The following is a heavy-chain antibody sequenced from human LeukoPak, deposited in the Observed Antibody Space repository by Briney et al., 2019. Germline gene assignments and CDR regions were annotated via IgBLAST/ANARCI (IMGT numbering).Heavy chain of an antibody. CDR1: GGSISSGDYY. CDR2: IYYSGST. CDR3: ARGLGYCSSTSCYYYFDY. Sequence: SQTLSLTCTVSGGSISSGDYYWSWIRQPPGKGLEWIGYIYYSGSTYYNPSLKSRVTISVDTSKNQFSLKLSSVTAADTAVYYCARGLGYCSSTSCYYYFDYWGQGTLVTVFS. D-gene: IGHD2-2*01. J-gene: IGHJ4*02. V-gene: IGHV4-30-4*01.